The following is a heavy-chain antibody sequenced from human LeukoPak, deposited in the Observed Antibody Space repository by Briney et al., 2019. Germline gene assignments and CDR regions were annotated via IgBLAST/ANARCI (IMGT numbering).Heavy chain of an antibody. CDR3: AKDPGSGYYFDY. J-gene: IGHJ4*02. V-gene: IGHV3-23*01. D-gene: IGHD3-22*01. CDR2: ISGSGGST. Sequence: PGGSLRLSCAASGFTFSSYAMSWVRQAPGKGLEWVSAISGSGGSTYYAASVKGRFTISRDNSKNTLYLQMNSLRAEDTAVYYCAKDPGSGYYFDYWGRGTLVTVSS. CDR1: GFTFSSYA.